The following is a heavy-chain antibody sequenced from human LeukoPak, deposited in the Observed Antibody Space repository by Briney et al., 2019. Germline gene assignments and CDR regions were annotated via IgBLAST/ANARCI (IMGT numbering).Heavy chain of an antibody. Sequence: GGSLRLSCAASGFSFSSYNMNWVRQTPGKGLEWVSGINWNGGSTGYADSVKGRFTISRDNAKNSLYLQMNSLRAEDTALYYCARDSDYYYMDVWGKGTTVTVSS. V-gene: IGHV3-20*04. CDR3: ARDSDYYYMDV. J-gene: IGHJ6*03. CDR1: GFSFSSYN. CDR2: INWNGGST.